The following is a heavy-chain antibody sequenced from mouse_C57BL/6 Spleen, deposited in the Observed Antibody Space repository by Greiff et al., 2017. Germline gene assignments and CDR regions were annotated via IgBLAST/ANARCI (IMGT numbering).Heavy chain of an antibody. D-gene: IGHD2-1*01. Sequence: VQLQQSGAELVKPGASVKISCKASGYAFSSYWMNWVKQRPGKGLEWIGQIYPGDGDTNYNGKLKGKATLTADKSSSTAYMQLSSLTSEDSAVYFCARSTMVSRFAYWGQGTLVTVSA. CDR2: IYPGDGDT. CDR1: GYAFSSYW. V-gene: IGHV1-80*01. J-gene: IGHJ3*01. CDR3: ARSTMVSRFAY.